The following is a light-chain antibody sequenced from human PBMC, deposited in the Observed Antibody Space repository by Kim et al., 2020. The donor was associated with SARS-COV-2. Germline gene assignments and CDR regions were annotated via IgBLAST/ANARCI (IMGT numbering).Light chain of an antibody. CDR3: QQYGSSRIT. V-gene: IGKV3-20*01. Sequence: EIVLTQSPGTLSLSPGERATLSCRASQSVSDNNLAWYHQKPGQAPRLLIYGASKRATGIPERFSGSGSGTDFTLTISRLEPEDFAVYYCQQYGSSRITFGQGTRLEIK. CDR1: QSVSDNN. J-gene: IGKJ5*01. CDR2: GAS.